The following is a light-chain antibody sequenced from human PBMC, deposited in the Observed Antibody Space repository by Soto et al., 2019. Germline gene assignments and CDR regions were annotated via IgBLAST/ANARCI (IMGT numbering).Light chain of an antibody. V-gene: IGKV3-20*01. CDR3: HQYGSSPLT. J-gene: IGKJ4*01. CDR1: QSVSSNY. CDR2: GAS. Sequence: EIVLTQSPGTLSLSPGERATLSCRASQSVSSNYLAWYQQRPGQSPRLLIYGASSRATGIPVRFSGSGSGTDFTLTISRLEPEDFAMYYCHQYGSSPLTFGGGTKVEIK.